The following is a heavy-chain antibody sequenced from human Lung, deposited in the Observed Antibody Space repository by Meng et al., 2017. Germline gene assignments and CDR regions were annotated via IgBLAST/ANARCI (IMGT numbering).Heavy chain of an antibody. CDR2: IWYDGSNK. CDR3: ARGRYSSSSAVVGY. V-gene: IGHV3-33*01. J-gene: IGHJ4*02. D-gene: IGHD6-13*01. Sequence: QVQLVESGGGVVQPGRSLRRSCAASGFTFSSYGMHWVRQAPGKGLEWVAVIWYDGSNKYYADSVKGRFTISRDNSKNTLYLQMNSLRAEDTAVYYCARGRYSSSSAVVGYWGQGTLVTVSS. CDR1: GFTFSSYG.